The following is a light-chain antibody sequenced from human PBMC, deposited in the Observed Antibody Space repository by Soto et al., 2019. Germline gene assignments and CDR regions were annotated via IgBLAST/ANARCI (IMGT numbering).Light chain of an antibody. CDR3: QYYGSSRNT. J-gene: IGKJ5*01. CDR2: DAS. V-gene: IGKV3-20*01. CDR1: ESVTSSH. Sequence: EMVLTQSPDTLSLSPGERATLSCRASESVTSSHLAWYQQKPGQAPRLLIYDASSRATGIPDRFSGSGSGTDFTLTISRLEPEDFAVYYCQYYGSSRNTFGQGTRLEIK.